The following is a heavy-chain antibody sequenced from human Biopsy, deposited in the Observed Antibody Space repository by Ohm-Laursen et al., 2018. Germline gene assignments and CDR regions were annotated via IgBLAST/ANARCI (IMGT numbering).Heavy chain of an antibody. J-gene: IGHJ6*02. CDR2: IKQDGSED. CDR3: AKDRYNYTPIGGFSMDV. V-gene: IGHV3-7*01. D-gene: IGHD5-18*01. Sequence: SLRLSCSASGFTFSSSWMTWVRQAPGKGLEWVAMIKQDGSEDYYVDSVKGRFTISRDSAQKSLDLQLNSLRAEDTAVYYCAKDRYNYTPIGGFSMDVWGQGTTVTVSS. CDR1: GFTFSSSW.